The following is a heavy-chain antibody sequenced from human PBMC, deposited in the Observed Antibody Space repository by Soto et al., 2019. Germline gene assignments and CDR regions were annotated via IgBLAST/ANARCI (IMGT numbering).Heavy chain of an antibody. J-gene: IGHJ5*02. Sequence: ASVKVSCKASGYTFTSYDINWVRQATGQGLERMGWMNPNSGNTGYAQKFQGRVTMTRNTSISTAYMELSSLRSEDTAVYYCARGLRFLEWLLEYNWFDPRGQGTLVTVSS. CDR2: MNPNSGNT. CDR3: ARGLRFLEWLLEYNWFDP. V-gene: IGHV1-8*01. D-gene: IGHD3-3*01. CDR1: GYTFTSYD.